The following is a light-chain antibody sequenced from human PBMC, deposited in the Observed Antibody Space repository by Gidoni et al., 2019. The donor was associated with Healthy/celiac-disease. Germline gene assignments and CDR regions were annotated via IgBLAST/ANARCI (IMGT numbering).Light chain of an antibody. CDR1: QSISSY. Sequence: DIQMTQSPSSLSASVGSRVTITCRASQSISSYLNWYQQKPGKAPKLLIYAASSLQSGVPSRFSGSGSGTDFTLTISSLQPEDFATYYCQQSYSTPLTFGGXTKVEIK. J-gene: IGKJ4*01. CDR3: QQSYSTPLT. CDR2: AAS. V-gene: IGKV1-39*01.